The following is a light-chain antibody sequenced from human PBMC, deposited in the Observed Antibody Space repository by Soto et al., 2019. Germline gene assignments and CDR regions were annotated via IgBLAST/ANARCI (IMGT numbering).Light chain of an antibody. V-gene: IGKV1-5*03. J-gene: IGKJ1*01. CDR1: QTISSW. CDR3: QQYNSYSEA. CDR2: KAS. Sequence: DIQMTQSPSTLSGSVGDRVTITCRASQTISSWLAWYQQKPGKAPKLLIYKASTLKSGVPSRFSGSGSGTEFTLTISSLQPHDFETYYCQQYNSYSEALGQGTKVDIK.